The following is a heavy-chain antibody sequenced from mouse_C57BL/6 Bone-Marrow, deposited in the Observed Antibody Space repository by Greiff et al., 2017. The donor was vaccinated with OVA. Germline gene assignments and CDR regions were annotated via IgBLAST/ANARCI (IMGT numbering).Heavy chain of an antibody. CDR2: IDPENGDT. CDR3: TTSHTTVVVPRGFDV. J-gene: IGHJ1*03. Sequence: VQLQQSGAELVRPGASVKLSCTASGFNIKDDYMHWVKQRPEQGLEWIGWIDPENGDTEYASKFQGKATITADPSSNTVYLQLSSLTSADTAFYYCTTSHTTVVVPRGFDVGGTGTTVSGSS. V-gene: IGHV14-4*01. D-gene: IGHD1-1*01. CDR1: GFNIKDDY.